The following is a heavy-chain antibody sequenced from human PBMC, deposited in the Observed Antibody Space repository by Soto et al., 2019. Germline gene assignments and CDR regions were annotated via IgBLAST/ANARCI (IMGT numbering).Heavy chain of an antibody. CDR3: AKDTYVGDSSGYDVFDY. CDR2: ISYEGSNE. D-gene: IGHD3-22*01. J-gene: IGHJ4*02. V-gene: IGHV3-30*18. CDR1: GSTFSNNG. Sequence: PRRSLRLSCEAPGSTFSNNGTPWVRHAPGEGLEGVAHISYEGSNEHHTDSVKGRFTISRDNSKNMVFLHMNSLRPEDTAVYHCAKDTYVGDSSGYDVFDYWGPGT.